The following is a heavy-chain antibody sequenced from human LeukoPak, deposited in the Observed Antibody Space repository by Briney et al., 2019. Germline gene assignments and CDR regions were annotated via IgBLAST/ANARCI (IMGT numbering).Heavy chain of an antibody. D-gene: IGHD5-24*01. V-gene: IGHV4-59*01. CDR3: AGRLWRRDGYNLSAFDI. CDR1: GGSISSYN. Sequence: PSETLSLTCTVSGGSISSYNWNRIRQPPGKGLECIGYIYYSGSTNYNPSLKSRVTISVDTSKNQFSLKLSSVTAADTAVYYCAGRLWRRDGYNLSAFDIWSQGTMVTVSS. J-gene: IGHJ3*02. CDR2: IYYSGST.